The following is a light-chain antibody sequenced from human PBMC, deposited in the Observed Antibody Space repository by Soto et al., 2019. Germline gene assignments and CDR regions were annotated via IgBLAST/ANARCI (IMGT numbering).Light chain of an antibody. CDR1: QSVHSN. J-gene: IGKJ4*01. CDR2: GAS. CDR3: QQYSNWPLT. V-gene: IGKV3-15*01. Sequence: EIVMTQSPATLSVSPGERATLSCRASQSVHSNLAWYQQKPGQAPRLLIYGASTRATGVPARFSGSGSGTETSLTVSSLQSEAFADYYCQQYSNWPLTFGGGTKVQIK.